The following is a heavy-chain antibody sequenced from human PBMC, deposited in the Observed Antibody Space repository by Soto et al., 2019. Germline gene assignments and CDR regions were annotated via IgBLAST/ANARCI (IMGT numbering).Heavy chain of an antibody. CDR2: MYYGGSM. CDR1: GASISTNGYY. CDR3: ARHQGYSGVEPF. Sequence: QLQLQESGPGLVKPSETLSLTCTVSGASISTNGYYWGWIRQPPGKGLEWIGSMYYGGSMYYSPSLKSRVTMPVDTSQNRFSLKLSAVTAADTAVYYCARHQGYSGVEPFWGQGTMVTVSS. D-gene: IGHD1-26*01. J-gene: IGHJ3*01. V-gene: IGHV4-39*01.